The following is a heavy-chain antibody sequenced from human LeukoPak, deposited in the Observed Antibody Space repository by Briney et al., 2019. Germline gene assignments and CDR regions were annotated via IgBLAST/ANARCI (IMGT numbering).Heavy chain of an antibody. CDR3: ARGSSGVVAEYGMDV. V-gene: IGHV4-30-4*01. CDR2: IYYSGST. J-gene: IGHJ6*02. Sequence: SETLSLTCTVSGGSISSGDYYWSWIRQPPGKGQEWIGNIYYSGSTDYNPSLKSRITISVDTSKNQLSLKLSSVTAADTAVYFCARGSSGVVAEYGMDVWGQGTTVTVSS. D-gene: IGHD3-3*01. CDR1: GGSISSGDYY.